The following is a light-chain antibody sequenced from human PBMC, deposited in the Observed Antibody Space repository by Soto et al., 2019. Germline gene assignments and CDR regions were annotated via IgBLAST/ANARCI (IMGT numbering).Light chain of an antibody. V-gene: IGLV2-14*01. Sequence: LTQPASVSGSPGQSITISCTGTSSDVGGYNYVSWYQQHPGKAPKLMIYDVSNRPSGVSNRFSGSKSGNTASLTISGLQAEDEADYYCSSYTSSSTFYVFGTGTKVTVL. CDR2: DVS. CDR1: SSDVGGYNY. J-gene: IGLJ1*01. CDR3: SSYTSSSTFYV.